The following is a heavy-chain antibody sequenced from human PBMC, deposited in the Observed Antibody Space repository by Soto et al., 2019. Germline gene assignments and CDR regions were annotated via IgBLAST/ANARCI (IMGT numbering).Heavy chain of an antibody. J-gene: IGHJ6*03. CDR1: GGSFSGYY. D-gene: IGHD3-3*01. Sequence: SETLSLTCAVYGGSFSGYYWSWIRQPPGKGLEWIGEINHSGSTNYNPSLKSRVTISVDTSKNQFSLKLSSVTAADTAVYYCARGSGVLRFLEWSKYYYYYYMDVWGKGTTXTVSS. CDR2: INHSGST. CDR3: ARGSGVLRFLEWSKYYYYYYMDV. V-gene: IGHV4-34*01.